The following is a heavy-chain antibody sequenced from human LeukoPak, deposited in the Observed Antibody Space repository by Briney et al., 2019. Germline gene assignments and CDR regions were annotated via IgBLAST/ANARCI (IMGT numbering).Heavy chain of an antibody. CDR3: ARHGAYSSGWGQFDY. J-gene: IGHJ4*02. CDR2: ISSSSSYI. V-gene: IGHV3-21*01. Sequence: GGSLRLSCAASGFTFSSYSMNWVRQAPGKGLEWVSSISSSSSYIYYADSVKGRFTISRDNAKNSLYLQMNSLRAEDTAVYYCARHGAYSSGWGQFDYWGQGTLVTVSS. D-gene: IGHD6-19*01. CDR1: GFTFSSYS.